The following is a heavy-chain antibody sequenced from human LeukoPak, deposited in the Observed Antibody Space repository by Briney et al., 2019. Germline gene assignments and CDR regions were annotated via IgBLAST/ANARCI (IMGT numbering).Heavy chain of an antibody. CDR3: ASVGRSLSGSHYYFDY. CDR2: IYTSGST. J-gene: IGHJ4*02. Sequence: SETLSLTCTVSGVSISSYYWSWIRQPAGNGLEWIGRIYTSGSTNYNPSLKSRVTMSVDTSKHQFSLKLSSVTAADTAVYYCASVGRSLSGSHYYFDYWGQGTLVTVSS. V-gene: IGHV4-4*07. D-gene: IGHD1-26*01. CDR1: GVSISSYY.